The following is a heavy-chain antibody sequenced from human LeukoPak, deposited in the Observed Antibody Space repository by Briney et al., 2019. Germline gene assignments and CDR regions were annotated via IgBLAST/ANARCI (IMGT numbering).Heavy chain of an antibody. CDR3: ARDPTNTRGRYAHSDY. CDR2: ISAYNGDT. D-gene: IGHD5-12*01. V-gene: IGHV1-18*01. CDR1: GFTFTRYG. J-gene: IGHJ4*02. Sequence: GASVKVSCKTFGFTFTRYGITWVRQAPGQGLEWMGWISAYNGDTTYAQKLQGRVTMTRDPSTNTVYMELRSLSSDDTAVYYCARDPTNTRGRYAHSDYWGQGTLVTVSS.